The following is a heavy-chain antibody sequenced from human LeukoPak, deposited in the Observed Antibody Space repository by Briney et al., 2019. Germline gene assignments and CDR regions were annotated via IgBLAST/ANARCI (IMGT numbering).Heavy chain of an antibody. V-gene: IGHV4-59*12. CDR3: ATIIAAAGRWANWFDP. CDR2: IYYSGST. Sequence: SETLSLTCTVSGGSISSYYWSWIRQPPGKGLEWIGYIYYSGSTNYNPTLKSRVTISVDTAKNQCSLKLSSVTAADTAVYYCATIIAAAGRWANWFDPWGQGTLVTVSS. D-gene: IGHD6-13*01. J-gene: IGHJ5*02. CDR1: GGSISSYY.